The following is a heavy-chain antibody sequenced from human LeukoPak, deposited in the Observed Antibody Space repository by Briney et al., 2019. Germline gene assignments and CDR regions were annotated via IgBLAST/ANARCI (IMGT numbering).Heavy chain of an antibody. CDR1: GGTFSSYA. CDR2: IIPIFGTA. V-gene: IGHV1-69*05. J-gene: IGHJ5*02. CDR3: ARKNYGSNRWFDP. Sequence: SVKVSSKASGGTFSSYAISWVRQAPGQGLEWMGGIIPIFGTANYAQKFQGRDSITTDESTSTAYIELSSLRSEDTAVYYCARKNYGSNRWFDPWGQGTLVTVSS. D-gene: IGHD4/OR15-4a*01.